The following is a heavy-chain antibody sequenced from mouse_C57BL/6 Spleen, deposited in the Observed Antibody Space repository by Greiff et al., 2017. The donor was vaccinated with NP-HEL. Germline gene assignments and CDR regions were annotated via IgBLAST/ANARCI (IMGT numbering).Heavy chain of an antibody. V-gene: IGHV1-19*01. CDR3: ARDYSNFDY. J-gene: IGHJ2*01. CDR2: INPYNGGT. CDR1: GYTFTDYY. Sequence: EVQLQQSGPVLVKPGASVKMSCKASGYTFTDYYMNWVKQSHGKSLEWIGVINPYNGGTSYNQKFKGKATLTVDMSSSTAYMELNSLTSEDSAVYYCARDYSNFDYWGQGTTLTVSS. D-gene: IGHD2-5*01.